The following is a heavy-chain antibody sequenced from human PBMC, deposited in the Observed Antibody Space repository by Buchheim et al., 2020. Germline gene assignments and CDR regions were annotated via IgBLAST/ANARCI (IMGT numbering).Heavy chain of an antibody. D-gene: IGHD1-26*01. Sequence: QITLKESGPTLVKPTQTLTLTCTFSGFSLSTSGVGVGWIRQPPGKALEWLALIYWNDDKRYSPSLKSRLTITKDTSKNQVSLTMTNMDPVDTATYYCAHSPFEPSGWELRPRFDYWGQGTL. CDR1: GFSLSTSGVG. J-gene: IGHJ4*02. CDR3: AHSPFEPSGWELRPRFDY. V-gene: IGHV2-5*01. CDR2: IYWNDDK.